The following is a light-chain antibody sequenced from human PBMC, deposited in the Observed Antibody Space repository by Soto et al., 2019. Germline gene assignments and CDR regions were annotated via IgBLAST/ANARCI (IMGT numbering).Light chain of an antibody. CDR1: QSIVSNY. J-gene: IGKJ1*01. Sequence: EIVLTQSPGTLSLSPGERATLSCKASQSIVSNYLAWYQRRPGQAPRLLIYGSSSSATDIPARFSGSGSGTDFNLTITRLESEDFAVYYCKQYSSSPPTFGQGTKVEFK. V-gene: IGKV3-20*01. CDR2: GSS. CDR3: KQYSSSPPT.